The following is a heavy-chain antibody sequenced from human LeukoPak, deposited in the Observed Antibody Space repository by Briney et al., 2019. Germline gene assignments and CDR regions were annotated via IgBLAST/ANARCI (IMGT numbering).Heavy chain of an antibody. CDR1: GFTFSSYW. V-gene: IGHV3-7*01. Sequence: GSLRLSCAASGFTFSSYWMSWVRQAPGKGLEWVANIKQDGSEKYYVDSVKGRFTISRDNSKNTLYLQMNSLRAEDTAVYYCAKEEFILGYCSSTSCYFVDYWGQGTLVTVSS. CDR2: IKQDGSEK. CDR3: AKEEFILGYCSSTSCYFVDY. J-gene: IGHJ4*02. D-gene: IGHD2-2*01.